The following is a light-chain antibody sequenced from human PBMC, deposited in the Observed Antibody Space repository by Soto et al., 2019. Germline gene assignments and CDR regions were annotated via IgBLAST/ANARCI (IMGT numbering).Light chain of an antibody. CDR1: SSDVGGYNY. CDR2: EVS. V-gene: IGLV2-14*01. J-gene: IGLJ1*01. Sequence: QSALTQPASVSGSPGQSITISCTGTSSDVGGYNYVSWYQQHPGKAPKLMIYEVSNRPSGVSNRFSGSKSGNTASLTISGLQAEEEADYSCRSYTSSSTYVFGTGTKVTV. CDR3: RSYTSSSTYV.